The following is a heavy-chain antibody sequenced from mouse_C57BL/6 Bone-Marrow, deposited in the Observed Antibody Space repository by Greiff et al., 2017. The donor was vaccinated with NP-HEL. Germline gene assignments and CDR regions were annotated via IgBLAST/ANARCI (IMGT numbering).Heavy chain of an antibody. CDR2: INPNNGGT. V-gene: IGHV1-18*01. Sequence: EVQLQQSGPELVKPGASVKIPCKASGYTFTDYNMDWVKQSHGKSLEWIGDINPNNGGTIYNQKFKGKATLTVDKSSSTAYMELRSLTSEDTAVYYCARKVCGSSYYYAMDYWGQGTSVTVSS. J-gene: IGHJ4*01. D-gene: IGHD1-1*01. CDR3: ARKVCGSSYYYAMDY. CDR1: GYTFTDYN.